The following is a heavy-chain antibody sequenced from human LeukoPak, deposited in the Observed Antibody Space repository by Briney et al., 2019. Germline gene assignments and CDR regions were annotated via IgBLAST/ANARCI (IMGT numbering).Heavy chain of an antibody. Sequence: GGSLRLSCAASGFTFSSYGMHWVRQAPGKGLGRVAFIRYDGSNKYYADSVKGRFTISRDNSKNTLYLQMNSLRPEDTAVYYCAKDFLTGRYYYYYYMDVWGKGTTVTISS. CDR1: GFTFSSYG. CDR2: IRYDGSNK. J-gene: IGHJ6*03. V-gene: IGHV3-30*02. CDR3: AKDFLTGRYYYYYYMDV. D-gene: IGHD7-27*01.